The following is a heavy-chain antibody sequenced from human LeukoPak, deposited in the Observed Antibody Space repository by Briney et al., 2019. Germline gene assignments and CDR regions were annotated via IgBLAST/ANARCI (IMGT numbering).Heavy chain of an antibody. CDR1: GFTFSSYA. CDR3: ARARGMNRNFDY. D-gene: IGHD3-16*01. CDR2: ISSNGGST. V-gene: IGHV3-64*01. J-gene: IGHJ4*02. Sequence: GGSMRLSCAVSGFTFSSYAMHWVRQAPGEGLEYVSAISSNGGSTYYANSVKGRFTISRDNSKNTLYLQMGSLRAEDMAVYYCARARGMNRNFDYWGQGTLVTVSS.